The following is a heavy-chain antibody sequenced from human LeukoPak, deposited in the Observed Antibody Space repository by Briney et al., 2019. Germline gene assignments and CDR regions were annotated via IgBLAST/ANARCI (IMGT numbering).Heavy chain of an antibody. CDR3: ASLIPRYSSSWYGYYYYMDV. D-gene: IGHD6-13*01. J-gene: IGHJ6*03. CDR1: GGSFSVYY. V-gene: IGHV4-34*01. Sequence: SETLSLTCAVYGGSFSVYYWSWIRQPPGKGLELIGEINHSGSTNYNPCLKSQVTISVDTSKTQFSLKLRSVTAADTAVYYCASLIPRYSSSWYGYYYYMDVWGKGTTVTVSS. CDR2: INHSGST.